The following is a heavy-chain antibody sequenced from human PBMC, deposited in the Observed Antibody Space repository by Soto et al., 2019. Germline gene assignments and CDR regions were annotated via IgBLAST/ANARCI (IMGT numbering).Heavy chain of an antibody. D-gene: IGHD2-15*01. J-gene: IGHJ4*02. CDR2: IKPDGSEK. V-gene: IGHV3-7*01. CDR1: GFTFSTYY. Sequence: GGSLRLSCAASGFTFSTYYMNWVRQAPGKGLEWVANIKPDGSEKNYVDPVKGRFTISRDNAKSSLYLQMNSLRAGDTAFYYCARDRGYCSGGTCYSVLDYWGQGILVTVSS. CDR3: ARDRGYCSGGTCYSVLDY.